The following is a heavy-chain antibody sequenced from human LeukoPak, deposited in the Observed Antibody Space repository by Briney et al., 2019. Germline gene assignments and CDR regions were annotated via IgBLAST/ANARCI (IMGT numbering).Heavy chain of an antibody. V-gene: IGHV3-7*01. CDR2: IKQDGSEK. D-gene: IGHD3-22*01. CDR1: GFTFSSYW. CDR3: ARDWIRSCYSADY. Sequence: GGSLRLSCAASGFTFSSYWMSWVRQAPGKGLEWVANIKQDGSEKYYVDSVKGRFTISRDNAKNSLYLQMNSLRAEDTAVYYCARDWIRSCYSADYWGQGILVTVSS. J-gene: IGHJ4*02.